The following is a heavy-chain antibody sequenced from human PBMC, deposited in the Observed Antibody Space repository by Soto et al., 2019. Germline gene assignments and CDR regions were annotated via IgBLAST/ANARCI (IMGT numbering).Heavy chain of an antibody. Sequence: GGSLRLSCAASGFTFSNAWMSWVRQAPGKGLEWVGRIKSKTDGGTTDYAAPVKGRFTISRDDSKNTLYLQMNSLKTEDTAVYYCTTDHLGYYYDSSGYYQVDYWGQGTLVTVSS. J-gene: IGHJ4*02. CDR3: TTDHLGYYYDSSGYYQVDY. V-gene: IGHV3-15*01. D-gene: IGHD3-22*01. CDR1: GFTFSNAW. CDR2: IKSKTDGGTT.